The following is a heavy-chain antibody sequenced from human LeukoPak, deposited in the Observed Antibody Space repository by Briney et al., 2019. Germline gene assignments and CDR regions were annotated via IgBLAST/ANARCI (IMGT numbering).Heavy chain of an antibody. J-gene: IGHJ6*03. CDR1: GGSISSSSYY. V-gene: IGHV4-39*07. Sequence: TSETLSLTCTVSGGSISSSSYYWGWIRQPPGMGLEWIGSIYYSGSTYYNPSLKSRVTISVDTSKNQFSLKLSSVTAADTAVYYCARDIVVVPAAMTVVNYYYYYYMDVWGKGTTVTVSS. D-gene: IGHD2-2*01. CDR3: ARDIVVVPAAMTVVNYYYYYYMDV. CDR2: IYYSGST.